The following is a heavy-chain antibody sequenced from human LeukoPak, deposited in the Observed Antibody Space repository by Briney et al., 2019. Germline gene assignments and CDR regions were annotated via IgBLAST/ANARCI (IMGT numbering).Heavy chain of an antibody. Sequence: PGGSLRLSCAASGFTFSSYSMNWVRQAPGKGLEWVLSISSSSSYIYYADSVKGRFTISRDNAKNSLYLQMNSLRAEDTAVYYCARFSVDTAMVTDYYYGMDVWGQGTTVTVSS. CDR1: GFTFSSYS. D-gene: IGHD5-18*01. J-gene: IGHJ6*02. CDR2: ISSSSSYI. CDR3: ARFSVDTAMVTDYYYGMDV. V-gene: IGHV3-21*01.